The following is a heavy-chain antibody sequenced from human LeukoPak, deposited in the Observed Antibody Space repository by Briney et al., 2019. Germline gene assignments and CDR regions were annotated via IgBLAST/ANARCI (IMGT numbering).Heavy chain of an antibody. CDR2: INYSGSTT. Sequence: PSETLSLTCAVYGGSFSGYHWSWIRQFPGKGLEWIGEINYSGSTTNYNPSLKSRVTILVDTSKNQLSLKLSSVTAADTAVYYCARGPTIFGVVINGMDVWGQGTTVTVSS. V-gene: IGHV4-34*01. CDR3: ARGPTIFGVVINGMDV. CDR1: GGSFSGYH. D-gene: IGHD3-3*01. J-gene: IGHJ6*02.